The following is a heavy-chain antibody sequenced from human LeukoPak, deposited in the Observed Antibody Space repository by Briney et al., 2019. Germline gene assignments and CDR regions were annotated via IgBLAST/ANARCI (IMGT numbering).Heavy chain of an antibody. CDR1: GFTFTNYG. Sequence: GKSLRLSCAASGFTFTNYGMHWVRQAPGKELEWVAVIWYDGSKKYYADSVKGRFTISRDNSKNTVYMQMNSMRVEDTAVYYCVKDDGRVKGHIDYWGQGTLVTVSS. CDR3: VKDDGRVKGHIDY. J-gene: IGHJ4*02. D-gene: IGHD5-24*01. CDR2: IWYDGSKK. V-gene: IGHV3-33*06.